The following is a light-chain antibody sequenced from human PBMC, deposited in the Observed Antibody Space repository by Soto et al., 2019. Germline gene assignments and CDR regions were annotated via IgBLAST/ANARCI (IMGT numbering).Light chain of an antibody. Sequence: QSVLTQPPSASGSPGQSVAISCTGTSSDVGGYNYVSWYQQHPGKAPKLMIYEVTNRPSGISDRFSGSKSGNTASLTISGLQPGDEADYYCSSYTSTTNPVFGGGTKLTVL. CDR3: SSYTSTTNPV. CDR2: EVT. J-gene: IGLJ2*01. V-gene: IGLV2-14*01. CDR1: SSDVGGYNY.